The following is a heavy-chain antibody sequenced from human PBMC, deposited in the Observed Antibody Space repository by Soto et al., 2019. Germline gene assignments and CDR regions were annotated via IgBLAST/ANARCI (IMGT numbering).Heavy chain of an antibody. Sequence: PSETLSLTCVVSGGSISSGGYSWSWIRQPPGKGLEWIGYIYHSGSTFYNPSLKSRVTISVDRSKNQFSLKLSSVTAADTAVYYCARVGITIFGVVSDYNGMEVRGQGTTVTVSS. D-gene: IGHD3-3*01. V-gene: IGHV4-30-2*01. J-gene: IGHJ6*02. CDR3: ARVGITIFGVVSDYNGMEV. CDR2: IYHSGST. CDR1: GGSISSGGYS.